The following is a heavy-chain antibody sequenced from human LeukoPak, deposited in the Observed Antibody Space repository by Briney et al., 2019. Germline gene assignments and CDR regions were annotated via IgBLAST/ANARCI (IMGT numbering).Heavy chain of an antibody. CDR2: IYYSGST. V-gene: IGHV4-59*01. D-gene: IGHD6-19*01. CDR3: ARGQWLVDY. J-gene: IGHJ4*02. Sequence: SETLSLTCTVSGGSISRYYWSWIRQPPGKGLEWIGYIYYSGSTNYNPSLKSRVTISVDTSKNQFSLKLSSVTAADTAVYYCARGQWLVDYWGPGTLVTVSS. CDR1: GGSISRYY.